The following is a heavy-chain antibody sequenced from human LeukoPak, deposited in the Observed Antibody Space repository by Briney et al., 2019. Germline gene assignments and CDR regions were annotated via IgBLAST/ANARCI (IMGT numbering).Heavy chain of an antibody. Sequence: GGSLTLSCTVSGFTFRSYDMGWVRQAPGKGLEWISSITRSGSHTYYADSVKGRFTISRDNSRNTLHLQMNYLRVEDTATYYCAKADGGIAALFDYWGQGTLVTVSS. CDR3: AKADGGIAALFDY. D-gene: IGHD6-13*01. V-gene: IGHV3-23*01. CDR2: ITRSGSHT. J-gene: IGHJ4*02. CDR1: GFTFRSYD.